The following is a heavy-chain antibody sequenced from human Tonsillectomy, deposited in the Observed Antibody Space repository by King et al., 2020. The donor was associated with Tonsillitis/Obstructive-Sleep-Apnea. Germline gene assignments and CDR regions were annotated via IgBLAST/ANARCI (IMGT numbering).Heavy chain of an antibody. CDR2: IDWDDDK. CDR1: GFSLSTSGIC. J-gene: IGHJ4*02. V-gene: IGHV2-70*11. CDR3: AHIRLSDHDYGSAYYFDF. Sequence: TLKESGPALVKPPETLTLTCSFSGFSLSTSGICVTWIRQPPGKALDWLLRIDWDDDKYYSTSLKPRLTISKDTSKNPVVLTMTNMDPVDTATYYCAHIRLSDHDYGSAYYFDFWGRGTLVTVSS. D-gene: IGHD5-12*01.